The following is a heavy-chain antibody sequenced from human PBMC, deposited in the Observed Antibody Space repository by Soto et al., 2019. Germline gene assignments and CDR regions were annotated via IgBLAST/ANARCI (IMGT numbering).Heavy chain of an antibody. V-gene: IGHV4-39*01. CDR2: VYYSGST. Sequence: QLRLQESGPGLVKPSETLSLTCTVSGGSISSGSYFWGCIRQPPGKGLEWIGTVYYSGSTYYNPSLRSRVTISVDTSKNQFSLKLNTVTAADTAVYYCVRRGGAVAGTSRFDSWGQGMLVTVSS. CDR3: VRRGGAVAGTSRFDS. CDR1: GGSISSGSYF. J-gene: IGHJ4*02. D-gene: IGHD6-19*01.